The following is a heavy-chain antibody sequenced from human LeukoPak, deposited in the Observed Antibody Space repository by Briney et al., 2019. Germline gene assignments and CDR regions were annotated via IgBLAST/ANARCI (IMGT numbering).Heavy chain of an antibody. Sequence: SQTLSLTCAISGDSVSSNSATWNWIRQSPSRGLEWLGRTYYRSKWYNDYAVSMKSRITINPDTSKNQFSLQLNSVTPEDTAVYYCARRNAATFGMDVWGQGTTVTVSS. CDR1: GDSVSSNSAT. CDR2: TYYRSKWYN. V-gene: IGHV6-1*01. J-gene: IGHJ6*02. CDR3: ARRNAATFGMDV. D-gene: IGHD1-1*01.